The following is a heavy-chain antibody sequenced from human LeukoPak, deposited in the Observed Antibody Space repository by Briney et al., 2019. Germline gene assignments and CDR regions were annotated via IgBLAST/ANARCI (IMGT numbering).Heavy chain of an antibody. CDR3: ARDQWYYDFWSGYYTGGYYFDY. J-gene: IGHJ4*02. CDR1: GYTFTGYY. Sequence: ASVKVSCKASGYTFTGYYMHWVRQAPGQGLEWMGWINPNSGGTNYAQKFQGRVTMTRDTSISTAYMELSRLRSDDTAVYYCARDQWYYDFWSGYYTGGYYFDYWPREPWSPSPQ. V-gene: IGHV1-2*02. CDR2: INPNSGGT. D-gene: IGHD3-3*01.